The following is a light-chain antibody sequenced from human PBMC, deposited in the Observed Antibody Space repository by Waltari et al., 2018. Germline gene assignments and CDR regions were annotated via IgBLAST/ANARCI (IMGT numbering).Light chain of an antibody. CDR1: STNIGAGYD. Sequence: QSVLTQPPSVSGAPGQRVSISCTGSSTNIGAGYDVHWYQQVPGSAPKLLIFNNNNRPSGVPDRFSGSKSGTSASLAITGLQAEDEADYYYQSSDSSLRGSMFGGGTRLTVL. J-gene: IGLJ3*02. CDR2: NNN. CDR3: QSSDSSLRGSM. V-gene: IGLV1-40*01.